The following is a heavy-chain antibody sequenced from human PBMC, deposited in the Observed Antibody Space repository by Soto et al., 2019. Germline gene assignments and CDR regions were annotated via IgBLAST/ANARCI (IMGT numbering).Heavy chain of an antibody. J-gene: IGHJ2*01. CDR2: IWYDGSNK. CDR3: ARDGSTAAGWWYFAL. CDR1: GFTFSSYG. Sequence: QVRLVESGGGVVQPGRSLRLSCAASGFTFSSYGMHWVRQAPGKGLEWVAVIWYDGSNKYYADSVKGRFTISRDNSKNTRYLQMNSLRAEDTAVYYCARDGSTAAGWWYFALWGRGTLVTVSS. D-gene: IGHD6-13*01. V-gene: IGHV3-33*01.